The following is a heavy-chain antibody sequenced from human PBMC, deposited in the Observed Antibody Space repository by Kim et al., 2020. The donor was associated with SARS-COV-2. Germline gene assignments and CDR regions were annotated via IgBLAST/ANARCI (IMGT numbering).Heavy chain of an antibody. J-gene: IGHJ4*02. CDR2: ISAYNGNT. V-gene: IGHV1-18*01. Sequence: ASVKVSCKASGYTFTSYGISWVRQAPGQGLEWMGWISAYNGNTNYAQKLQGRVTMTTDTSTSTAYMELRSLRSDDTAVYYCARDLPTMIVVVPLDYWGQGTLVTVSS. CDR1: GYTFTSYG. CDR3: ARDLPTMIVVVPLDY. D-gene: IGHD3-22*01.